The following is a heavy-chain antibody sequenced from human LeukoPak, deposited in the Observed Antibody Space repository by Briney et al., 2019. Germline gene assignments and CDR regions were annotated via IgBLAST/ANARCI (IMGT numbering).Heavy chain of an antibody. CDR1: GYTFTSYG. Sequence: SVKVSCKASGYTFTSYGISWVRQAPGQGLEWMGGIIPIFGTANYAQKFQGRVTITADESTSTAYMELSSLRSEDTAVYYCARKGAYNYYGSGSYVYWGQGTLVTVSS. V-gene: IGHV1-69*13. CDR2: IIPIFGTA. CDR3: ARKGAYNYYGSGSYVY. J-gene: IGHJ4*02. D-gene: IGHD3-10*01.